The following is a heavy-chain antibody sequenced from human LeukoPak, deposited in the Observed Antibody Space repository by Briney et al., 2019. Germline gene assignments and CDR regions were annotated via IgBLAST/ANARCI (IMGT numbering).Heavy chain of an antibody. CDR1: GFTFSYYD. CDR3: AKDRVLRDDGWVFDY. CDR2: ISGSGGST. Sequence: GGSLRLSCAASGFTFSYYDMSWVSQAPGKGLEWVSTISGSGGSTYYADSVKGRFTVSRANSKNTLYLQMNSLRAEDTAVYYCAKDRVLRDDGWVFDYWGQGTLVTVSS. D-gene: IGHD5-24*01. J-gene: IGHJ4*02. V-gene: IGHV3-23*01.